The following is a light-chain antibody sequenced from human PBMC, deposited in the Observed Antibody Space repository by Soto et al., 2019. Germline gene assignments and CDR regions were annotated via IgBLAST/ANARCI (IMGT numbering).Light chain of an antibody. V-gene: IGLV1-40*01. Sequence: QSVLTQPPSVSGAPGQRVTISCTGSSSNIGAGYDVHWYQQLPGTAPKLLIDGNSNRHSGVPDRFSGSKSGTSASLAITGLQAEDEAEYYCQSYDSSLSGNVVFGGGTKVTVL. J-gene: IGLJ2*01. CDR3: QSYDSSLSGNVV. CDR2: GNS. CDR1: SSNIGAGYD.